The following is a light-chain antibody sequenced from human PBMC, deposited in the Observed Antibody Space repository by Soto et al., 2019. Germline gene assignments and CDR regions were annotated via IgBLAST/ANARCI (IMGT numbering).Light chain of an antibody. J-gene: IGLJ1*01. V-gene: IGLV2-14*03. Sequence: QSVLTQPASVSGSPGQSITISCTGTSSDIGSYNYVSWYQQHPGQAPKLMIYDVTNRPSGVSNRFSGSKSGNTASLTISGLQAEDEADYHCSSPRSSSFYVFGTGTKLTVL. CDR3: SSPRSSSFYV. CDR2: DVT. CDR1: SSDIGSYNY.